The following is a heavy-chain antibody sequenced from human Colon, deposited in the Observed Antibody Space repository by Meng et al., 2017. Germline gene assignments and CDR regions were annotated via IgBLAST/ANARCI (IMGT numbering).Heavy chain of an antibody. J-gene: IGHJ6*02. CDR1: GFTFSSYA. V-gene: IGHV3-30*01. CDR3: ARSEGIAVAGTWWEYYYYYGMDV. CDR2: ISYDGSNK. D-gene: IGHD6-19*01. Sequence: GESLKISCAASGFTFSSYAMHWVRQAPGKGLEWVAVISYDGSNKYYADSVKGRFTISRDNSKNTLYLQMNSLRAEDTAVYYCARSEGIAVAGTWWEYYYYYGMDVWGQGTMVTVSS.